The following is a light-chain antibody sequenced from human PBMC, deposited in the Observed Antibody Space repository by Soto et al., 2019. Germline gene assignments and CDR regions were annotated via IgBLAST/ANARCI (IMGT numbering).Light chain of an antibody. CDR3: CSYATPRL. J-gene: IGLJ2*01. V-gene: IGLV2-23*02. CDR1: SSDVGSYNL. CDR2: EVS. Sequence: QAASVSGSPGQSITISCTGTSSDVGSYNLVSWYQQHPGKAPKLIIYEVSERPSGVSHRFSGSKSGNTASLTISGLQAEDEADYYCCSYATPRLFGGGTKLTVL.